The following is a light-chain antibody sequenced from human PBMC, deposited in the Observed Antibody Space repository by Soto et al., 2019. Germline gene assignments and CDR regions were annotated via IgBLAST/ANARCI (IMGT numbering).Light chain of an antibody. J-gene: IGKJ1*01. CDR2: HAS. V-gene: IGKV3-11*01. Sequence: EIVLTQSPATLSLSPGERATLSCRASQSVSSYLAWYQQKPGQAPRLLIYHASNRATGIPARFSGSGSGTDFTLTISSLEPEDFAVYYCQQRSNWPPTFGQGTKVAIK. CDR1: QSVSSY. CDR3: QQRSNWPPT.